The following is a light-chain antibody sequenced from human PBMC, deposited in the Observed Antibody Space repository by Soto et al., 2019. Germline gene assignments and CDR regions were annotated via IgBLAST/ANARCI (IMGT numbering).Light chain of an antibody. Sequence: EIVLTQSPGTLSLSPGERATLSCRASQSVSSSYLAWYQQKPGQAPRLLIYGASSRATGIPDRFSGSASGTDSPLTISRLEPEDFAVYYCQHYGRSPRTFAQGTKLEI. J-gene: IGKJ2*01. V-gene: IGKV3-20*01. CDR1: QSVSSSY. CDR2: GAS. CDR3: QHYGRSPRT.